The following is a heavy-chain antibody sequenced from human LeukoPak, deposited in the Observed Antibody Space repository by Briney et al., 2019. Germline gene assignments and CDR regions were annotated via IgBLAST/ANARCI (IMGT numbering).Heavy chain of an antibody. V-gene: IGHV4-59*01. CDR1: GGFLNKYY. CDR2: IYYSGCT. J-gene: IGHJ4*02. Sequence: SETLSLTCSVSGGFLNKYYWIWIRQPPGKGLEGIGYIYYSGCTNYSASRKGRVTISIDPSKNQFSLSLRSVTAAGPAGFYCALIAYYNYAHVYWGQGTLVTVSS. CDR3: ALIAYYNYAHVY. D-gene: IGHD3-16*01.